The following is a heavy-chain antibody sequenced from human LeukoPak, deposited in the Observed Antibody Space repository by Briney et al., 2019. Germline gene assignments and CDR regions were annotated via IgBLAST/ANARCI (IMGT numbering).Heavy chain of an antibody. CDR3: ARGIAGYYASTD. CDR1: GGSFSGYY. Sequence: SETLSLTCAVYGGSFSGYYWSWIRQPPGKGLEWIGEINHSGSTNYNPSLKSRVTISVDTSKNQFSLKLSSVTAADTAVYYCARGIAGYYASTDWGQGTLVTVSS. D-gene: IGHD3-22*01. J-gene: IGHJ4*02. V-gene: IGHV4-34*01. CDR2: INHSGST.